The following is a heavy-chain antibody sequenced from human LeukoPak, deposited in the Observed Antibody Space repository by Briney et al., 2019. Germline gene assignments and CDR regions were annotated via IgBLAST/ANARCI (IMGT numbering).Heavy chain of an antibody. D-gene: IGHD3-3*01. Sequence: PGGSLRLSCAASGFTVCSNYMSWVRQAPGKGLEWVSVIYSGGTTYYADSVKGRFTISRDNSKNTLYLQMNSLRAEDTAVYYCARGPIFGDFDYWGQGTLVTVSS. CDR2: IYSGGTT. CDR1: GFTVCSNY. V-gene: IGHV3-66*02. CDR3: ARGPIFGDFDY. J-gene: IGHJ4*02.